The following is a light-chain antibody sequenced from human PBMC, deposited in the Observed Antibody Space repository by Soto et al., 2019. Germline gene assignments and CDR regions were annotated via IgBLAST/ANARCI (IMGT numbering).Light chain of an antibody. CDR3: QTWGTGIPV. CDR2: LNSDGSH. CDR1: SGHSSYA. Sequence: QPVLTQSPSASASLGAPVKLTCTLSSGHSSYAIAWHQQQPEKGPRYLMKLNSDGSHSKGDGIPDRFSGSSSGAERYLTISSLQSEDEADYYCQTWGTGIPVFGGGTKLTVL. J-gene: IGLJ2*01. V-gene: IGLV4-69*01.